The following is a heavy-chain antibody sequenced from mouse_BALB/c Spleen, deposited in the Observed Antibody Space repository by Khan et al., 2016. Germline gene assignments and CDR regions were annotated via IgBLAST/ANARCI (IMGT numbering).Heavy chain of an antibody. Sequence: QIQLVQTGPELKKPGETANIFCKVSGYRLRKYGMNWVKQAPGKGLKWMGWINTYTGEPTYDDDFKGRFAFSLETSANTAYLQINNFKNEDMATCFSARHYYDSRGNYFDYWDKDTTLTVSS. D-gene: IGHD1-1*01. J-gene: IGHJ2*01. CDR1: GYRLRKYG. V-gene: IGHV9-1*02. CDR3: ARHYYDSRGNYFDY. CDR2: INTYTGEP.